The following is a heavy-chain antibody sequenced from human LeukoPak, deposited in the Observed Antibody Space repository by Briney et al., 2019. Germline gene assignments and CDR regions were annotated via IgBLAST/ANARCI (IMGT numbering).Heavy chain of an antibody. Sequence: PGGSLRLSCAASGFTFSNYEMHWVRQAPGKGLEWVSYISSSGSDIYYADSVKGRFTISRDNAKNSLYLHMNSLRAEDTAIYYCAKEYTGTFSPFPSYFDNWGQGTLVTVSS. CDR1: GFTFSNYE. CDR2: ISSSGSDI. V-gene: IGHV3-48*03. J-gene: IGHJ4*02. D-gene: IGHD1-26*01. CDR3: AKEYTGTFSPFPSYFDN.